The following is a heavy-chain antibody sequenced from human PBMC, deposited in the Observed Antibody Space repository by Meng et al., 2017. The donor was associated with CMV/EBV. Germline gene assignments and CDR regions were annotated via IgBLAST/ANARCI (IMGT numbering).Heavy chain of an antibody. V-gene: IGHV4-34*01. CDR3: ARGPRRGYCSSTSCYTDMSTIPRGYYYYGMDV. D-gene: IGHD2-2*02. CDR1: GGSFSGYY. Sequence: SETLSLTCAVYGGSFSGYYWSWIRQPPGKGLEWIGEINHSGSTNYNPSLKSRVTISVDTSKNQFSLKLSSVTAADTAVYYCARGPRRGYCSSTSCYTDMSTIPRGYYYYGMDVWGQGTTVTVSS. J-gene: IGHJ6*02. CDR2: INHSGST.